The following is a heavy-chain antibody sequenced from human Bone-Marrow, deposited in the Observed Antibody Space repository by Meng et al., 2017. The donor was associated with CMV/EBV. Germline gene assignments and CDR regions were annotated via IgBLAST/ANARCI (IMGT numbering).Heavy chain of an antibody. Sequence: GESLKISCAASGFAVSFNYMNWVRQAPGKGLEWVSVMYSAGNTYYADSVKGRFIISRDNFKNTLYLQMDRVRAEDTAVYYCARGCGDFRCYIDFWGQGTLVTVSP. J-gene: IGHJ4*02. V-gene: IGHV3-53*01. CDR2: MYSAGNT. D-gene: IGHD2-21*01. CDR3: ARGCGDFRCYIDF. CDR1: GFAVSFNY.